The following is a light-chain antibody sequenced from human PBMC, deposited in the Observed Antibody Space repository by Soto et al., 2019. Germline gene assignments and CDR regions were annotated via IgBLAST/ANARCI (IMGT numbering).Light chain of an antibody. CDR2: DDN. Sequence: QSVLTQPPSVSAAPGQKVTISRSGSSSNIGGNSVSWYQQLPGTAPTLLIYDDNKRPSGIPDRFSGSKSGTSATLGITGFQTGDEADYYCGSWDSSLSAYVSGTGTKAPS. V-gene: IGLV1-51*01. CDR1: SSNIGGNS. CDR3: GSWDSSLSAYV. J-gene: IGLJ1*01.